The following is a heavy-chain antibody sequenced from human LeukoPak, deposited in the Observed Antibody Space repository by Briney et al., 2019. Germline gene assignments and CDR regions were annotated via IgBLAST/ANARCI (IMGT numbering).Heavy chain of an antibody. Sequence: GTLSLTCAISGASISSTNWWIWVRQPPGKGLEWVSYIGTTSGAVYYADSVKGRFTISRDSAKNSLYLQMNSLRAEDTAVYYCARFRTWGDKAFDYWGQGTLVTVSS. CDR2: IGTTSGAV. CDR3: ARFRTWGDKAFDY. V-gene: IGHV3-48*01. J-gene: IGHJ4*02. CDR1: GASISSTNW. D-gene: IGHD2-21*02.